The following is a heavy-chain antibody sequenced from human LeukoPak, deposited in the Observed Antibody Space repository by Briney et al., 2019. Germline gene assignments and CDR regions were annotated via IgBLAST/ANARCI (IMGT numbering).Heavy chain of an antibody. CDR1: SXSISSSNSY. CDR3: ARHEWRDYFDF. D-gene: IGHD2-8*01. J-gene: IGHJ4*02. Sequence: SETLSLTCSVSSXSISSSNSYWGWIRQPPGERLEWIGSVYYSGSTYYNPSLKSRVTISVDTSKKQFSLKLSSVTAADTAVYYCARHEWRDYFDFWGQGTLATVSS. CDR2: VYYSGST. V-gene: IGHV4-39*01.